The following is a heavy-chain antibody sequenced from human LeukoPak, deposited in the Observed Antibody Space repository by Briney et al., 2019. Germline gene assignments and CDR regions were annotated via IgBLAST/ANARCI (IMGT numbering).Heavy chain of an antibody. Sequence: GASVKVSCKASGYTFTNYPTHWVRLAPGQRLEWMGWINAGNGNTKYSQKFQGRVTITRDTSASTAYMELSSLRSEDTAVYYCARDGGSDGDFDYWGQGTLVTVSS. D-gene: IGHD5-24*01. V-gene: IGHV1-3*01. J-gene: IGHJ4*02. CDR3: ARDGGSDGDFDY. CDR2: INAGNGNT. CDR1: GYTFTNYP.